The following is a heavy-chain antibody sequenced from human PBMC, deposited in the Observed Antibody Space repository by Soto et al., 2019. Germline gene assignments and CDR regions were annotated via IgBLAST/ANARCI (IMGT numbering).Heavy chain of an antibody. V-gene: IGHV1-69*06. J-gene: IGHJ6*02. CDR3: ASGGYSGDGNYDMDV. CDR2: IIPIFGTA. D-gene: IGHD5-12*01. Sequence: GASVKVSCKASGGTFSSYAISWVRQAPGQGLEWMGGIIPIFGTANYAQKFQGRVTITADKSTSTAYMELSSLRSEDTAVYYCASGGYSGDGNYDMDVWGQGTTVTVSS. CDR1: GGTFSSYA.